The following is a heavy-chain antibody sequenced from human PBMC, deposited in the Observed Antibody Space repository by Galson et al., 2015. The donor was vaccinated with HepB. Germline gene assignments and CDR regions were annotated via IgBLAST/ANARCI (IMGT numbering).Heavy chain of an antibody. Sequence: SVKVSCKASGYTFTSYGICWVRQAPGQGLEWMGWFSAYNGNTNYAQKLQGRVTMTTDTSTSTAYIELRSLRSDNTAVYYCQAVGSGWIYSIFDYGCQGTLVTVSS. V-gene: IGHV1-18*01. D-gene: IGHD6-19*01. CDR2: FSAYNGNT. J-gene: IGHJ4*02. CDR1: GYTFTSYG. CDR3: QAVGSGWIYSIFDY.